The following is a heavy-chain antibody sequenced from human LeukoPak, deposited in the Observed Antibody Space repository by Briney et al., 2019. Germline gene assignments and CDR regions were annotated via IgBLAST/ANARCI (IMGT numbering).Heavy chain of an antibody. V-gene: IGHV1-2*02. CDR3: ARGQRTFDP. CDR1: GYTFTGYY. Sequence: ASVKVSCKASGYTFTGYYMHWVRQAPGQGLEWMGWMRPLNGATNYAQKFQGRVTMTRDTSISTAYMELNSLTYDDTATYYCARGQRTFDPWGQGTLVTVSS. J-gene: IGHJ5*02. D-gene: IGHD6-25*01. CDR2: MRPLNGAT.